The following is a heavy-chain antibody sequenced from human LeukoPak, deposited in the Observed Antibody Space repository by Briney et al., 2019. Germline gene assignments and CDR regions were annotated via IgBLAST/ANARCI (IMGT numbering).Heavy chain of an antibody. CDR3: AKIGFPTTVLTPGTVW. CDR2: ISNSGGST. V-gene: IGHV3-23*01. Sequence: GGSLRLSCAASGFTFSSYGMSWVRQAPGKGLEWVSAISNSGGSTHYADSVKGRFTISRDNSKSTLYLQMSSLRAEDTAVYYCAKIGFPTTVLTPGTVWWGQGTLVTVSS. J-gene: IGHJ4*02. CDR1: GFTFSSYG. D-gene: IGHD4-23*01.